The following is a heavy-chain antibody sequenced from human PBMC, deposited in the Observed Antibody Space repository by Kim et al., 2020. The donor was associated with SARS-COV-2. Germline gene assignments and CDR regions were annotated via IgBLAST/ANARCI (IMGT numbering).Heavy chain of an antibody. V-gene: IGHV3-33*06. J-gene: IGHJ5*02. D-gene: IGHD5-12*01. CDR2: IWYDGSNK. CDR3: AKEISGYEANWFDP. CDR1: GFTFSSYG. Sequence: GGSLRLSCAASGFTFSSYGMHWVRQAPGKGLEWVAVIWYDGSNKYYADSVKGRFTISRDNSKNTLYLQMNSLRAEDTAVYYCAKEISGYEANWFDPWGQGTLVTVSS.